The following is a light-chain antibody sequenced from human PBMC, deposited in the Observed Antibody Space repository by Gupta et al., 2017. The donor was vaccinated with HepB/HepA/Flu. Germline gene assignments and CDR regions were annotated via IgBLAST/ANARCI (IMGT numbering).Light chain of an antibody. CDR2: GAS. J-gene: IGKJ5*01. CDR1: QSVSSN. Sequence: EIVMTQSPATLSVSPGERATLSCRASQSVSSNLAWYQQKPGQAPRLLIYGASSRATGIPARFSGSGEGTEFTLTSSSRQYEDCAVYYGQQDNNWVTFGQGTRLEIK. CDR3: QQDNNWVT. V-gene: IGKV3-15*01.